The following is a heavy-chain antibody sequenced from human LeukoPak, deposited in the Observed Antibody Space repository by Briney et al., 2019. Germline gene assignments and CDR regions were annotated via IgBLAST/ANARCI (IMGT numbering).Heavy chain of an antibody. Sequence: GGSLRLSCAASGLTFSSYAMSWVRQAPGEGLEWVSAISGSGGSTYYADSVKGRFTISRDNSKNTLYLQMNSLRAEDTAVYYCAKDPHEQLVDYWGQGTLVTVSS. D-gene: IGHD6-6*01. CDR1: GLTFSSYA. CDR3: AKDPHEQLVDY. J-gene: IGHJ4*02. CDR2: ISGSGGST. V-gene: IGHV3-23*01.